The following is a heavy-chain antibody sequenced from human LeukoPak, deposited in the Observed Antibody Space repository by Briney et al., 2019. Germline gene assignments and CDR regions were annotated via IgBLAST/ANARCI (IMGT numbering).Heavy chain of an antibody. D-gene: IGHD6-13*01. Sequence: GGSLRLSCAASGFTFSSYAMSWVRQAPGKGLEWVSAISGSGGSTYYADSVKGRFTISRDNAKNSLYLQMNSLRAEDTALYYCARDATTATGWVYMDVWGKGTTVTISS. CDR2: ISGSGGST. V-gene: IGHV3-23*01. CDR1: GFTFSSYA. CDR3: ARDATTATGWVYMDV. J-gene: IGHJ6*03.